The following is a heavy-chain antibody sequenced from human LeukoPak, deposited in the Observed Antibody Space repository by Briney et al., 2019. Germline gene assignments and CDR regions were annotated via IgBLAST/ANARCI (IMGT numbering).Heavy chain of an antibody. CDR1: GFTPDDYA. CDR3: PKERDKYQLLSKNWFEP. D-gene: IGHD2-2*01. J-gene: IGHJ5*02. Sequence: GGSLRLSCAPSGFTPDDYAMRWVRPAPGEGLEWVSGTRRNSGSIIYADSVKGRFTISGERAMHSLYLQMNNLRAEDTALHYCPKERDKYQLLSKNWFEPWGQGPLVTVSS. CDR2: TRRNSGSI. V-gene: IGHV3-9*02.